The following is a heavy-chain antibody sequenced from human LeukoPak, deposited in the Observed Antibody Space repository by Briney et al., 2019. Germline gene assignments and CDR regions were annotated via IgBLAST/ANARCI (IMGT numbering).Heavy chain of an antibody. CDR2: IKEDGSEK. CDR3: AKGSYYDSSGSFYFDY. J-gene: IGHJ4*02. V-gene: IGHV3-7*03. Sequence: GGSLRLSCAASGFTFSRFWMSWVRQAPGKGLEWVANIKEDGSEKYYVDSVKGRFTISRDNSKNTLYVQVNSLGTEDTAAYYCAKGSYYDSSGSFYFDYWGQGTLVTVSS. D-gene: IGHD3-22*01. CDR1: GFTFSRFW.